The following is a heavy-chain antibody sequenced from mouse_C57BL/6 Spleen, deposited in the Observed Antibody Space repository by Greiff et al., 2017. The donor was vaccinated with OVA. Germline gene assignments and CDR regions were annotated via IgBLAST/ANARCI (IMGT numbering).Heavy chain of an antibody. CDR2: IRLKSDNYAT. D-gene: IGHD2-4*01. V-gene: IGHV6-3*01. CDR3: TDDYEFAY. Sequence: EVKLEESGGGLVQPGGSMKLSCVASGFTFSNYWMNWVRQSPEKGLEWVAQIRLKSDNYATHYAESVKGRFTISRDDSKSSVYLQMNNLRAEDTGIYYCTDDYEFAYWGQGTLVTVSA. J-gene: IGHJ3*01. CDR1: GFTFSNYW.